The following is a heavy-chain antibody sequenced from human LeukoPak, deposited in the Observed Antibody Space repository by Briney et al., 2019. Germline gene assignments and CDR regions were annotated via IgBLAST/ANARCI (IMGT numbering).Heavy chain of an antibody. D-gene: IGHD3-10*01. V-gene: IGHV3-23*01. CDR1: GFTFSSYA. CDR3: ANRLPGYGSGSHIY. J-gene: IGHJ4*02. Sequence: GGTLRLSCAASGFTFSSYAMNWVRQVPGKGLEWVSSISGSGGNTYYADSVKSRFTISRDNSKNTLYLQMNSLRAEDTAVYYCANRLPGYGSGSHIYWGQGTLVTVSS. CDR2: ISGSGGNT.